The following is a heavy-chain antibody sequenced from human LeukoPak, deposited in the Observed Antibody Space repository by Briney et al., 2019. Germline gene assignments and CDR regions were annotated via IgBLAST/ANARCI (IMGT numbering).Heavy chain of an antibody. D-gene: IGHD3/OR15-3a*01. V-gene: IGHV4-4*07. CDR1: GGSITSDY. CDR3: ARRDSSGWYFDL. J-gene: IGHJ2*01. CDR2: IYPPGAI. Sequence: SETLSLTCTVSGGSITSDYWNWIRQPAGKGLEWIGRIYPPGAINYNPSLKSRVTMSVDTSKNQISLRLNSVTAAATAVYFCARRDSSGWYFDLWGRGTLVTVSS.